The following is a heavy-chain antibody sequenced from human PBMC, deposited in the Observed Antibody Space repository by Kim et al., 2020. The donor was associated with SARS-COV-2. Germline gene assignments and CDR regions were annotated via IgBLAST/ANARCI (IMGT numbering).Heavy chain of an antibody. CDR3: ARGVTMIVPPPNGMDV. V-gene: IGHV3-53*01. Sequence: GGSLRLSCAASGFTVSSNYMSWVRQAPGKGLEWVSVIYSGGSTYYADSVKGRFTISRDNSKNTLYLQMNSLRAEDTAVYYCARGVTMIVPPPNGMDVWGQGTTVTVSS. D-gene: IGHD3-22*01. J-gene: IGHJ6*02. CDR2: IYSGGST. CDR1: GFTVSSNY.